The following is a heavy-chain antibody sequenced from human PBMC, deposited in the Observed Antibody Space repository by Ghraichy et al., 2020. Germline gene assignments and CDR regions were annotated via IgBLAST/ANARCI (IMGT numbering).Heavy chain of an antibody. CDR2: IYYSGST. Sequence: SETLSLTCTVSGGSVSSGSYYWSWIRQPPGKGLEWIGYIYYSGSTNYNPSLKSRVTISVDTSKNQFSLKLSSVTAADTAVYYCARVFRRHSGSYWGNDYWGQGTLVTVSS. CDR3: ARVFRRHSGSYWGNDY. CDR1: GGSVSSGSYY. V-gene: IGHV4-61*01. J-gene: IGHJ4*02. D-gene: IGHD1-26*01.